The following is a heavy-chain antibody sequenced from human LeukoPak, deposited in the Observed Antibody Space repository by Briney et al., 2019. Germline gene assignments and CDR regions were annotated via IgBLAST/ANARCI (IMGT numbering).Heavy chain of an antibody. D-gene: IGHD5-18*01. CDR2: LYIGGNT. V-gene: IGHV3-53*01. Sequence: GGSLRLSCAASGLTVNNNYMNWVRQAPGKGLEWVSALYIGGNTYYADSVRGRFAISRDNSKNTLYLQMNSLRAEDTATYYCMTAAGYNFGQYWGQGTLVTVSS. J-gene: IGHJ4*02. CDR1: GLTVNNNY. CDR3: MTAAGYNFGQY.